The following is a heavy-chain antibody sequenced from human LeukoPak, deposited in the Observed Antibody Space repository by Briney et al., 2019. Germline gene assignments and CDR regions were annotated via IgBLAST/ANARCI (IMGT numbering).Heavy chain of an antibody. D-gene: IGHD2-21*02. J-gene: IGHJ4*02. V-gene: IGHV4-39*07. Sequence: SETLSLTCTVSGGSISSSSYYWGWIRQPPGKELEGLGSIYYSGSTNYNPSLKSRLTISVDTSKNQLSLRLSSLPAADTAVYYCARGGVTWTFDYWGQGTLVTVSS. CDR1: GGSISSSSYY. CDR3: ARGGVTWTFDY. CDR2: IYYSGST.